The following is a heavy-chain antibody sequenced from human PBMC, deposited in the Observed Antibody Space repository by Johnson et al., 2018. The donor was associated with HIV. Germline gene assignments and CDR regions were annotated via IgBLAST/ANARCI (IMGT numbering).Heavy chain of an antibody. CDR3: ARDESGSKSLGAFDI. J-gene: IGHJ3*02. D-gene: IGHD1-26*01. Sequence: VQLVESGGGLVKPGGSLRLSCAASGFTFSNAWMTWVRQAPGKGLEWVGHIRSKANNYATAYAAPVKGRFTISRDDSKNTLYLQMNSLRAEDTAVYYCARDESGSKSLGAFDIWGQGTMVTVSS. V-gene: IGHV3-15*01. CDR2: IRSKANNYAT. CDR1: GFTFSNAW.